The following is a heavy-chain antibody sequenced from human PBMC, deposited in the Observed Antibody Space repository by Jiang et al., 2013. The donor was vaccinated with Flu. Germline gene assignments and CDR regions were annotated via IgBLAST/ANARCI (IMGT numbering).Heavy chain of an antibody. V-gene: IGHV4-59*08. CDR2: IYYSGST. D-gene: IGHD2-21*02. Sequence: SGPGLVKPSETLSLTCTVSGGSISSYYWSWIRQPPGKGLEWIGYIYYSGSTNYNPSLKSRVTISVDTSKNQFSLKLSSVTAADTAVYYCARHERGDLHIDYWGQGPWSPSPQ. J-gene: IGHJ4*02. CDR1: GGSISSYY. CDR3: ARHERGDLHIDY.